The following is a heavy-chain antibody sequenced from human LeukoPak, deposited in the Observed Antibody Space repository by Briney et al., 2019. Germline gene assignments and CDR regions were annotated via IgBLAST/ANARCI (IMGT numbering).Heavy chain of an antibody. J-gene: IGHJ4*02. CDR1: GGSFSGYY. Sequence: PSETLSLTCAVYGGSFSGYYWSWIRQPPGKGLEWIGEINHSGSTNYNPSLKSRVTISVDTSKNQFSLKLSSVTAADTAVYYCARALLGLNDYWGQGTLVTFSS. D-gene: IGHD3-10*02. CDR2: INHSGST. CDR3: ARALLGLNDY. V-gene: IGHV4-34*01.